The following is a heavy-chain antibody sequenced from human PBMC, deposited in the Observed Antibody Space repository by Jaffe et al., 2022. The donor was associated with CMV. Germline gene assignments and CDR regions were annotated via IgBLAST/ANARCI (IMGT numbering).Heavy chain of an antibody. J-gene: IGHJ4*02. CDR2: FDPEDGET. Sequence: QVQLVQSGAEVKKPGASVKVSCKVSGYTLTELSMHWVRQAPGKGLEWMGGFDPEDGETIYAQKFQGRVTMTEDTSTDTAYMELSSLRSEDTAVYYCATAPPRTRYSNYWIDFDYWGQGTLVTVSS. V-gene: IGHV1-24*01. CDR3: ATAPPRTRYSNYWIDFDY. D-gene: IGHD4-4*01. CDR1: GYTLTELS.